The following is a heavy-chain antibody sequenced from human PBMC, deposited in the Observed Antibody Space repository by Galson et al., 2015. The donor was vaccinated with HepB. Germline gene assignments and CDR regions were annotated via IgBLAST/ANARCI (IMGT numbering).Heavy chain of an antibody. CDR2: ISGSGGST. Sequence: SLRLSCAASGFTFSSYAMSWVRQAPGKGLEWVSAISGSGGSTYYADSVKGRFTISRGNSKNTLYLQMNSLRAEDTAVYYCAKDWRWLQFGVRDYWGQGTLVTVSS. CDR3: AKDWRWLQFGVRDY. J-gene: IGHJ4*02. CDR1: GFTFSSYA. V-gene: IGHV3-23*01. D-gene: IGHD5-24*01.